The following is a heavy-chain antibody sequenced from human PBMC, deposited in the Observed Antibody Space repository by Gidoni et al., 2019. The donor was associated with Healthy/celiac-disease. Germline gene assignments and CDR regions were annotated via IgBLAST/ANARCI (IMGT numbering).Heavy chain of an antibody. Sequence: QVQLQESGPGLAKPSETRSLTCTVSGGSISSYYWSWSRQPPGKGLEWIGYIYYSGSTNYNPSLKSRVTISVDTSKNQFSLKLSSVTAADTAVYYCARAAGSSWFFSRGYYFDYWGQGTLVTVSS. J-gene: IGHJ4*02. CDR1: GGSISSYY. CDR3: ARAAGSSWFFSRGYYFDY. D-gene: IGHD6-13*01. CDR2: IYYSGST. V-gene: IGHV4-59*01.